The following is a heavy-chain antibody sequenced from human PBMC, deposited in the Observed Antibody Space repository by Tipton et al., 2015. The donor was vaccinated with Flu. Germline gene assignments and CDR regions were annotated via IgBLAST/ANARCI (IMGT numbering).Heavy chain of an antibody. CDR2: FNYNGST. V-gene: IGHV4-59*08. Sequence: TLSLTCTVSGGSFINSYWSWLRQSPAKGLEWIAYFNYNGSTTHYNPSLKSRVTFSVDMSKNQFSLTLTSVTAADTAVYFCATSYGGNTFFDDWGQGTLVSVSS. CDR1: GGSFINSY. CDR3: ATSYGGNTFFDD. D-gene: IGHD3-16*01. J-gene: IGHJ4*02.